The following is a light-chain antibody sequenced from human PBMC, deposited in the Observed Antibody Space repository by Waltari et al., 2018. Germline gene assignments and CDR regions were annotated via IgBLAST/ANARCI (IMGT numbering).Light chain of an antibody. CDR3: QQYNSFPWT. CDR1: QGINNW. V-gene: IGKV1-12*01. J-gene: IGKJ1*01. CDR2: SAS. Sequence: DIQMTQSPSSVSASVGDRVTITCRASQGINNWLAWYQQKPGRAPKLLIYSASTLQSGVPSRFSGSGSGTEFTLTISSLQPDDFATYYCQQYNSFPWTFGQGTKVEIK.